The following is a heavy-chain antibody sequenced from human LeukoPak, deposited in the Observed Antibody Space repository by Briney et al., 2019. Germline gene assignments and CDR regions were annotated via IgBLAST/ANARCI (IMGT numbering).Heavy chain of an antibody. Sequence: ASVKVSCKASGYTFTSYAMNWVRQAPGQGLEWMGWINTNTGNPTYAQGFTGRFVFSLDTSVSTAYLQISSLKAEDTAVYYCARDDQSILTGYPDWFDPWGQGTLVTVSS. CDR2: INTNTGNP. CDR3: ARDDQSILTGYPDWFDP. D-gene: IGHD3-9*01. CDR1: GYTFTSYA. J-gene: IGHJ5*02. V-gene: IGHV7-4-1*02.